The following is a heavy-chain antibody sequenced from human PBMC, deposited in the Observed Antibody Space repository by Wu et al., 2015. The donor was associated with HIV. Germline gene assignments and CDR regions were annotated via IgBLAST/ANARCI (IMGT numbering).Heavy chain of an antibody. D-gene: IGHD6-19*01. V-gene: IGHV1-69*05. CDR2: SSLSWYN. Sequence: PGSSVVRPLARLLETTFNAVNWLRQALGQGLEWMAASSLSWYNRVRTYFQGRVTITTDESTSTAYMRLSSLTSADTAVYYCATPRSPGFSSAWPTYFDFWGQGTLITVSS. CDR3: ATPRSPGFSSAWPTYFDF. J-gene: IGHJ4*02. CDR1: ETTFNA.